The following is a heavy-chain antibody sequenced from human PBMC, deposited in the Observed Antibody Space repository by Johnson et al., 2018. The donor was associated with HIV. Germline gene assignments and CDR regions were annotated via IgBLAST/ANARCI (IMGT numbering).Heavy chain of an antibody. V-gene: IGHV3-30-3*01. CDR1: GLSFSDYG. CDR2: ISYDGSNK. CDR3: AREAYRAFDI. D-gene: IGHD3-16*01. J-gene: IGHJ3*02. Sequence: QVHLVESGGGVVQPGRSVRLSCAASGLSFSDYGMHWVRQAPGKGLEWVAVISYDGSNKYYADSVKGRFTISRDNSKNTLYLQMNSLRAEDTAVYYCAREAYRAFDIWGQGTMVTVSS.